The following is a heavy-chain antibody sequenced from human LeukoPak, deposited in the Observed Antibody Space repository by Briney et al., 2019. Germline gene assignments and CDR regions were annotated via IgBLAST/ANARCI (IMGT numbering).Heavy chain of an antibody. V-gene: IGHV3-23*01. D-gene: IGHD2-15*01. CDR3: AKDVVSRRLTRFDY. J-gene: IGHJ4*02. Sequence: GGALRLSYAASGFTFSNYAVSWVRQAPGKGREWVSGIAGSVGTTYYADSVKGRFTISRDNSKNTLYLQMDRLRAEDTAVYYCAKDVVSRRLTRFDYWGQGTLVTVSS. CDR2: IAGSVGTT. CDR1: GFTFSNYA.